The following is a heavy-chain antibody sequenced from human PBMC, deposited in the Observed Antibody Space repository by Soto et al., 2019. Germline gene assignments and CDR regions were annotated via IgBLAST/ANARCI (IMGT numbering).Heavy chain of an antibody. V-gene: IGHV4-31*03. D-gene: IGHD3-16*01. J-gene: IGHJ6*02. Sequence: KTSETLSLTCTVSGGSISSGGYYWSWIRQHPGKGLEWIGYIYYSGSTYYNLSLKSRVTISVDTSKNQFSLKLSSVTAADTAVYYCAREYMTKGVWYYYAMDVWGQGTTVTVSS. CDR1: GGSISSGGYY. CDR3: AREYMTKGVWYYYAMDV. CDR2: IYYSGST.